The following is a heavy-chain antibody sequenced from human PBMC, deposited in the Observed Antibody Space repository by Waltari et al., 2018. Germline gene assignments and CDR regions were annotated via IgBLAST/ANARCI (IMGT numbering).Heavy chain of an antibody. CDR3: AKGGGTTVTFDY. Sequence: QVQLVESGGGLVQPGGSMRLSCAASGFTFGCYGIHLVRQAPGKGLEWGAFIRYDESNKYYADSVEGRFTISRDNSKNTLYLQMNSLRAEDTAVYYCAKGGGTTVTFDYWGQGTLVTVSS. CDR1: GFTFGCYG. CDR2: IRYDESNK. V-gene: IGHV3-30*02. J-gene: IGHJ4*02. D-gene: IGHD4-17*01.